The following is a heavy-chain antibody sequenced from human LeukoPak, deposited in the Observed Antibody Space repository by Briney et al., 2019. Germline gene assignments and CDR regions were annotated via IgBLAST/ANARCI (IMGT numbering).Heavy chain of an antibody. CDR2: IYYSGST. CDR1: GGSISSGDYY. Sequence: SQTLSLTCTVSGGSISSGDYYWSWIRQPPGKGLEWIGYIYYSGSTYYNPSLKSRVTISVDTSKNQFSLKLSSVTAADTAVYYCARDISSGGSCYYDYWGQGTLVTVSS. CDR3: ARDISSGGSCYYDY. D-gene: IGHD2-15*01. V-gene: IGHV4-30-4*08. J-gene: IGHJ4*02.